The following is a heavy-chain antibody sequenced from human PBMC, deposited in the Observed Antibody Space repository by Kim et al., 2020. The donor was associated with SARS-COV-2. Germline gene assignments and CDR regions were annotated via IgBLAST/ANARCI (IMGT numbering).Heavy chain of an antibody. CDR1: GYMLTELS. CDR3: VTDRIVGRGYFQY. J-gene: IGHJ1*01. V-gene: IGHV1-24*01. Sequence: ASVKVSCKVSGYMLTELSMQWVRQAPGKGLEWMGGFDPEDGERVYAQKFQGRVTMTEDASTDTAHMELSGLKSEDTAVYYCVTDRIVGRGYFQYWGQGSLVSVSS. CDR2: FDPEDGER. D-gene: IGHD1-26*01.